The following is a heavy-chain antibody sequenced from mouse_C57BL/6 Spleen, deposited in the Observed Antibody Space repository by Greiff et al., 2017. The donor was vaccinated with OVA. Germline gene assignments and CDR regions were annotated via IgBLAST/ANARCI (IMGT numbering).Heavy chain of an antibody. CDR3: ARAWDWFAY. Sequence: EVQLQQSGPGLVKPSQSLSLTCSVTGYSITSGYYWNWIRQFPGNKLEWMGYISYDGSNNYNASLKNRISITRDTSKNQFFLKLNSVTTEDTATYYCARAWDWFAYWGQGTLVTVSA. D-gene: IGHD4-1*01. CDR2: ISYDGSN. CDR1: GYSITSGYY. V-gene: IGHV3-6*01. J-gene: IGHJ3*01.